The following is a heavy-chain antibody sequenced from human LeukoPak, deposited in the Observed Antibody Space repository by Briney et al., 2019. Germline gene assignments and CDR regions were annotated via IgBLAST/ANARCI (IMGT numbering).Heavy chain of an antibody. V-gene: IGHV3-23*01. Sequence: PGGSLRLSCAASGFTFSSYGMHWVRQAPGKGLEWVSSIGGSGLDTYYPDSVKGRFFISRDNAKSTLYLQMNSLGAEDTAVYFCAKEGVILGPSHFDHWGQGTLVTVSS. J-gene: IGHJ4*02. CDR2: IGGSGLDT. CDR1: GFTFSSYG. CDR3: AKEGVILGPSHFDH. D-gene: IGHD2-21*01.